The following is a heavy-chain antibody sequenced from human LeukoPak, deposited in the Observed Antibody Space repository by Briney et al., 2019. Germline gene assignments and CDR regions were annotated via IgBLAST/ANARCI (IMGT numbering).Heavy chain of an antibody. CDR1: GGSINSYY. CDR2: IYSSGST. J-gene: IGHJ4*02. D-gene: IGHD4-23*01. CDR3: ARGGKATVVTM. Sequence: SETLSLTCTVSGGSINSYYWSWIRQPAGKGLEWVGRIYSSGSTNYNPSLKSRVSMSVDTSKNQFSLKLTSVTAADTAVYYCARGGKATVVTMWGQGILVTVSS. V-gene: IGHV4-4*07.